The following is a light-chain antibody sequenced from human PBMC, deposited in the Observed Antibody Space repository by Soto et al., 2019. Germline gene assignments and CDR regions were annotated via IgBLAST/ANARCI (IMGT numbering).Light chain of an antibody. J-gene: IGKJ1*01. CDR1: QSVSSN. CDR2: GVS. Sequence: EIVITQSPATLSVSPGEGATLYCRASQSVSSNIAWYQHKPGQAPRLLIYGVSTRATGLPARFSGSGSETEFTLTISSLQSEDFAIYYCQQYNDWPRTFGQGTKVDIK. V-gene: IGKV3-15*01. CDR3: QQYNDWPRT.